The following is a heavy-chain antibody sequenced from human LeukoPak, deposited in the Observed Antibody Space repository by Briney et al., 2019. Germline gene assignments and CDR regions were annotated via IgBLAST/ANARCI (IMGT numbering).Heavy chain of an antibody. V-gene: IGHV1-46*01. CDR1: GYTFTSYY. CDR3: ARDFLGIYDSSGDEKFDY. J-gene: IGHJ4*02. CDR2: INPSGGST. Sequence: GASVKVSCKASGYTFTSYYMHWVRQAPGQGLEWMGIINPSGGSTSYAQKFQGRVTMTRDTSTSTVYMELSSLRSEDTAVYYCARDFLGIYDSSGDEKFDYWGQGTLVTVFS. D-gene: IGHD3-22*01.